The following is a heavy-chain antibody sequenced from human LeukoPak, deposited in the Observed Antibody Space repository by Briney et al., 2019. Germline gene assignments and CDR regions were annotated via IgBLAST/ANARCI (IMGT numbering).Heavy chain of an antibody. CDR1: GGSISSGGYY. V-gene: IGHV4-31*03. J-gene: IGHJ5*02. CDR3: ARGSSPAYGDYAINWFDP. Sequence: TLSLTCTVSGGSISSGGYYWSWIRQHPGKGLEWIGYIYYSGSTYYNPSLKSRVTISVDTSKNQFSLKLSSVTAADTAVYYCARGSSPAYGDYAINWFDPWGQGTLVTVSS. D-gene: IGHD4-17*01. CDR2: IYYSGST.